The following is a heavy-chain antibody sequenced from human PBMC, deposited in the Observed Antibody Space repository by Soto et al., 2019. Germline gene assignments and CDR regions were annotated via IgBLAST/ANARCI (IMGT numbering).Heavy chain of an antibody. CDR2: ISWNSGSI. CDR1: GLNFDDYA. D-gene: IGHD2-8*01. Sequence: PGGSLRLSCAASGLNFDDYAMHCVRQARGKGLEWVSGISWNSGSIGYADSVKGRFTISRDNAKNSLYLQMNRPSAEDPAVYYCAKDRRSLAVSDIDYWGQGTQVTASS. J-gene: IGHJ4*02. CDR3: AKDRRSLAVSDIDY. V-gene: IGHV3-9*01.